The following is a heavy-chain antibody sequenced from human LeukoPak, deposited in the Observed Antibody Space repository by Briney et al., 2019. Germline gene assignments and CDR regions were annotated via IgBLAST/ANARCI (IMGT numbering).Heavy chain of an antibody. CDR3: AAVPHYMVRRVIRNDY. Sequence: TSVKVSCKASGFTFTSSDVQWVGQARGQRREWIGWIVVGSGKTNYAQKFQETLSIPSHISTSTAYMELSSLRSEDTAVYYCAAVPHYMVRRVIRNDYWGQGTLVTVSS. J-gene: IGHJ4*02. CDR1: GFTFTSSD. D-gene: IGHD3-10*01. V-gene: IGHV1-58*01. CDR2: IVVGSGKT.